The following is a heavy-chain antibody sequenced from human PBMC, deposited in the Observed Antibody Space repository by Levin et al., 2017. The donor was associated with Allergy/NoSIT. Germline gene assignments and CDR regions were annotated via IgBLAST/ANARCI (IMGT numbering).Heavy chain of an antibody. V-gene: IGHV5-10-1*01. D-gene: IGHD6-25*01. J-gene: IGHJ4*02. Sequence: GESLKISRQGSGYSFTSFWITWVRQVPGKGLEWMGTIAPIDSDTKYSPSFQGHVSISVDKSISTAYLQWSSLQASDTAMHYCQLHGTAAGIDYWGQGTLVIVSS. CDR2: IAPIDSDT. CDR1: GYSFTSFW. CDR3: QLHGTAAGIDY.